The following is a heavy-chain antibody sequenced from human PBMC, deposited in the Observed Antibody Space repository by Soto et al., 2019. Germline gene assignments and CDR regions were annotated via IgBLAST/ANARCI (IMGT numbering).Heavy chain of an antibody. CDR3: AAVRYDILTGPDY. J-gene: IGHJ4*02. Sequence: SVKVSCKASGFTFTSSAMQWVRQARGQRLEWIGWIVVGSGNTNYAQKFQERVTITRDMSTSTAYMELSSLRSEDTAVYYCAAVRYDILTGPDYWGQGTLVPVSS. D-gene: IGHD3-9*01. V-gene: IGHV1-58*02. CDR2: IVVGSGNT. CDR1: GFTFTSSA.